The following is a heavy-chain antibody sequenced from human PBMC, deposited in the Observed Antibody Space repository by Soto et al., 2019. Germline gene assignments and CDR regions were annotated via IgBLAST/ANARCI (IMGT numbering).Heavy chain of an antibody. J-gene: IGHJ4*02. D-gene: IGHD3-3*01. CDR1: GDSVSSNSAA. CDR3: ARDHFWRGYYIVGD. V-gene: IGHV6-1*01. Sequence: SQTLSLTCAISGDSVSSNSAAWNWIRQSPSRGLEWLGRTYYRSKWYNDYAVSVKSRITINPDTSKNQFSLQLNSVTPEDTVLYDCARDHFWRGYYIVGDWGQGTLVTVSS. CDR2: TYYRSKWYN.